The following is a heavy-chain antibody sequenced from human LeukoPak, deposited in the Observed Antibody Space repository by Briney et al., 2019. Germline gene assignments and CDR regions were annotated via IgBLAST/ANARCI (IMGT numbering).Heavy chain of an antibody. CDR1: GYSIRRGYY. D-gene: IGHD6-13*01. J-gene: IGHJ3*02. CDR3: AREKEAGTEGRHAFDI. CDR2: IYHSGIT. V-gene: IGHV4-38-2*02. Sequence: PSETLSPTCNVSGYSIRRGYYGGWIRKPPRKGLEWIGSIYHSGITYYNPSLKSRVTISVDTSKNQFSLKLSSVTAADTAVYYCAREKEAGTEGRHAFDIWGQGTMVTVSS.